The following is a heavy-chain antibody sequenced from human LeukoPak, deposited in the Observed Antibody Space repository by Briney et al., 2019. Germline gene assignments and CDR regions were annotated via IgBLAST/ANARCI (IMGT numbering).Heavy chain of an antibody. Sequence: PGGSLRLSCKGSGHSFTTYWIGWVRQMPGKGLEWMGIIYPGDSDTRYSPSFQGQVTISADKSITTAYLQWSSLKASDTAMYYCARLYCGGDCYPGGFGYWGQGTLVTVSS. V-gene: IGHV5-51*01. D-gene: IGHD2-21*02. CDR1: GHSFTTYW. CDR2: IYPGDSDT. J-gene: IGHJ4*02. CDR3: ARLYCGGDCYPGGFGY.